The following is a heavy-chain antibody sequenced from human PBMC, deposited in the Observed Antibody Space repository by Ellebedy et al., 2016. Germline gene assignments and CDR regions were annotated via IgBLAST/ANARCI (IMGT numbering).Heavy chain of an antibody. V-gene: IGHV3-30*18. J-gene: IGHJ6*03. CDR2: ISYDGSNK. CDR3: AKGGAMVSHYYYYYMDV. Sequence: GGSLRLXXAASGFTFSSYGMHWVRQAPGKGLEWVAVISYDGSNKYYADSVKGRFTISRDNSKNTLYLQMNSLRVEDTAVYYCAKGGAMVSHYYYYYMDVWGKGTTVTVSS. CDR1: GFTFSSYG. D-gene: IGHD5-18*01.